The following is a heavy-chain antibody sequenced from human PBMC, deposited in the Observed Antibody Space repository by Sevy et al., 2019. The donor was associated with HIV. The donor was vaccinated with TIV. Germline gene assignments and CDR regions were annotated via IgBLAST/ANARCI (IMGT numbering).Heavy chain of an antibody. J-gene: IGHJ6*02. Sequence: GGSLRLSCAASGFTFSSYWMSWVRQAPGKGLEWVANIKQDGSEKYYGDSVKGRLTISRDNAKNSLYLQMNSLRAEDTAVYYCARVRWELLSAYYYGMDVWGQGTTVTVSS. CDR3: ARVRWELLSAYYYGMDV. CDR2: IKQDGSEK. CDR1: GFTFSSYW. D-gene: IGHD1-26*01. V-gene: IGHV3-7*01.